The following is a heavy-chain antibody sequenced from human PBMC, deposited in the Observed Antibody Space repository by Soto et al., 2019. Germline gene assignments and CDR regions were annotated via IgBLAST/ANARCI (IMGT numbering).Heavy chain of an antibody. CDR3: ARGDYYDSSGPFSDAFDI. V-gene: IGHV3-7*04. J-gene: IGHJ3*02. D-gene: IGHD3-22*01. CDR2: IKPDGSEK. Sequence: PGGSLRLSCATSGFTFSTYWVSWVRQAPGKGLEWVANIKPDGSEKWYVDSVKGRFTISRDNAKNSLYLQMNSLRAEDTAVYYCARGDYYDSSGPFSDAFDIWGQGTMVTVSS. CDR1: GFTFSTYW.